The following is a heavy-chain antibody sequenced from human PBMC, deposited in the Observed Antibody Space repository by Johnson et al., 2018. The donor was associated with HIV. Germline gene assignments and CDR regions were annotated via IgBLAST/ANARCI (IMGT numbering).Heavy chain of an antibody. CDR3: ARDLGNWDSPRSAFDI. D-gene: IGHD1/OR15-1a*01. CDR1: GFTLDDYG. V-gene: IGHV3-20*04. Sequence: VQLVESGGGLVQPGGSLRLSCAASGFTLDDYGMAWVRQAPGKGLEWVSGINWNGGSTGYADSVKGRFTISRDNAKNSLYLQVNSMRAEDTAVYYCARDLGNWDSPRSAFDIWGQGTMVTVSS. J-gene: IGHJ3*02. CDR2: INWNGGST.